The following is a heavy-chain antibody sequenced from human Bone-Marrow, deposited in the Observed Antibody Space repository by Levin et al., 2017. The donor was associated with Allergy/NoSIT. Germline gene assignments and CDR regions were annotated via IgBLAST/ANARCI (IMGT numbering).Heavy chain of an antibody. V-gene: IGHV4-59*08. CDR3: ARLRVTFVRGLTGSYMDV. D-gene: IGHD3-10*01. J-gene: IGHJ6*03. CDR2: VHYTGNS. Sequence: SQTLSLTCKISDGSISTYYWSWVRQPPGKGLEWIGYVHYTGNSDYSPPLQSRVAMSLDTSNNQISLNLNSVTAEDTAIYYCARLRVTFVRGLTGSYMDVWGKGIAVTVSS. CDR1: DGSISTYY.